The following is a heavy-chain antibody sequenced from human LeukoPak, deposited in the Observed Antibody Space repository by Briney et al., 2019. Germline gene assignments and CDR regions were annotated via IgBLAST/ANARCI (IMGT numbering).Heavy chain of an antibody. J-gene: IGHJ4*02. Sequence: PGGSLRLSCAASGFTFSDYYMSWIRQAPGKGLEWVSYISTSGSTISYADSVKGRFTISRDNAKNSLYLQMNSLRAEDTAVYYCARGVAFWFGELFAFDGWGQGTLVTVSS. V-gene: IGHV3-11*04. CDR3: ARGVAFWFGELFAFDG. CDR2: ISTSGSTI. D-gene: IGHD3-10*01. CDR1: GFTFSDYY.